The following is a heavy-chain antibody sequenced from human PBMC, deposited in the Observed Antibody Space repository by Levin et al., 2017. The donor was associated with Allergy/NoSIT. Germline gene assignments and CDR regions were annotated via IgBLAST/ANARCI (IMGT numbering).Heavy chain of an antibody. D-gene: IGHD1-26*01. CDR2: MRYSGDTT. V-gene: IGHV3-23*01. CDR1: GFTFSSYT. CDR3: AKGLSSGSPYRAFDM. J-gene: IGHJ3*02. Sequence: GGSLRLSCAASGFTFSSYTMTWVRQAPGKGLEWVSTMRYSGDTTYYADSVKGRFTIARDSSKDTLFLQMNSLRAEDTAVYYCAKGLSSGSPYRAFDMWGQGTLVTVSS.